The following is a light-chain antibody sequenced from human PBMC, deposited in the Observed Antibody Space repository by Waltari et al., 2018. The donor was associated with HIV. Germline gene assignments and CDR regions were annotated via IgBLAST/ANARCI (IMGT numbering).Light chain of an antibody. CDR3: QVWDSGSDHPDVV. J-gene: IGLJ2*01. CDR2: DDN. CDR1: NIGSKS. Sequence: SYVLTPPTSVSVAPGQTARITCGGNNIGSKSVHWYQQKPGQAPVLVVYDDNDRPSGIPERFFGSNSGNTATLTITRVEAGDEADYYCQVWDSGSDHPDVVFGGGTKLTVL. V-gene: IGLV3-21*02.